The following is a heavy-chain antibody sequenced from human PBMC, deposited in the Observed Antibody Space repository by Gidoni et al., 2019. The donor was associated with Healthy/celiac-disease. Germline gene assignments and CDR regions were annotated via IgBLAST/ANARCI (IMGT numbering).Heavy chain of an antibody. V-gene: IGHV1-69*01. J-gene: IGHJ2*01. Sequence: VQLVQSGAEVKKPGSSVKVSCKASGGTFRSYAISWVRQAPGQGLEWMGGIIPIFGTASYAQKFQGRVTITADESTSTAYMELSSLRSEDTAVYYCARGIAAAGTGGYFDLWGRGTLVTVSS. CDR1: GGTFRSYA. CDR2: IIPIFGTA. CDR3: ARGIAAAGTGGYFDL. D-gene: IGHD6-13*01.